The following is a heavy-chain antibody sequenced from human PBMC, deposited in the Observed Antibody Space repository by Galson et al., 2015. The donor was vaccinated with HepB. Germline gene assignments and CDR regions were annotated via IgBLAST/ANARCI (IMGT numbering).Heavy chain of an antibody. D-gene: IGHD6-19*01. Sequence: SLRLSCAASGFSFSSYAMSWVRQAPGQGLEWVSSISGNGGRTHYADSVKGRFTISRGNSKNTLSLQMNSLRAEDTAIYYCTKVAYTSGWGPFDYWGQGTLVTVSS. V-gene: IGHV3-23*01. J-gene: IGHJ4*02. CDR1: GFSFSSYA. CDR2: ISGNGGRT. CDR3: TKVAYTSGWGPFDY.